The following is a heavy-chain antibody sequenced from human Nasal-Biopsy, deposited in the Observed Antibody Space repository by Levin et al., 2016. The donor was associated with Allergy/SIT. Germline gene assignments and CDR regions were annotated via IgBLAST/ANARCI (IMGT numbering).Heavy chain of an antibody. V-gene: IGHV3-48*03. D-gene: IGHD5-12*01. CDR3: ATDLPGLGGGYEVGDY. CDR2: INSGGETI. J-gene: IGHJ4*02. CDR1: GFTFGSYE. Sequence: GESLKISCAASGFTFGSYEMNWVRQAPGKGLEWVSYINSGGETIYYADSVRGRFTISRDNARNSLYLQMNSLTTEDTAVYYCATDLPGLGGGYEVGDYWGQGTLVTVSS.